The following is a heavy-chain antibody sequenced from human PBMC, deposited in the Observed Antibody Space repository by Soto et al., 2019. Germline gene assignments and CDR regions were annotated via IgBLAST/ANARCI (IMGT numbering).Heavy chain of an antibody. V-gene: IGHV3-7*01. Sequence: PGGSLRLSCAASGFTFSSYWMSWVRQAPGKGLEWVANIKQDGSEKYYVDSVKGRFTISRDNAKNSLYLQMNSLRAEDTAVYYCARGYGDYVWDTVGYWGQGTLVTVSS. J-gene: IGHJ4*02. D-gene: IGHD4-17*01. CDR2: IKQDGSEK. CDR1: GFTFSSYW. CDR3: ARGYGDYVWDTVGY.